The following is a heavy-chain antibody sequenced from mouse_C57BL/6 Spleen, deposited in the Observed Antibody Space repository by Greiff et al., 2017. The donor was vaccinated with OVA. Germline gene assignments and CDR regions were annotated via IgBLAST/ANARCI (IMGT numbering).Heavy chain of an antibody. CDR1: GFTFSSYG. V-gene: IGHV5-6*01. Sequence: EVQGVESGGDLVKPGGSLKLSCAASGFTFSSYGMSWVRQTPDKRLEWVATISSGGSYTYYPDSVKGRFTISRDNAKNTLYLQMSSLKSDDTAMYYCARHSSRPFDYWGQGTTLTVSS. CDR3: ARHSSRPFDY. D-gene: IGHD1-1*01. J-gene: IGHJ2*01. CDR2: ISSGGSYT.